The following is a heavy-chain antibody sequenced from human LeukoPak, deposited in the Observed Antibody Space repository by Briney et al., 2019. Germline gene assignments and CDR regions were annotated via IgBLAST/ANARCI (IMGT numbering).Heavy chain of an antibody. Sequence: ASVKVSCKASGYTFTSYGISWVRQAPGQGLEWMGWISAYNGNTNYAQKLQGRVTMTTDTSTSTAYMELRSLRSDDTAVYYCARDQGAGEYYYGSGSYSPNYYGMDVWGQGTTVTVSS. CDR2: ISAYNGNT. J-gene: IGHJ6*02. D-gene: IGHD3-10*01. V-gene: IGHV1-18*01. CDR3: ARDQGAGEYYYGSGSYSPNYYGMDV. CDR1: GYTFTSYG.